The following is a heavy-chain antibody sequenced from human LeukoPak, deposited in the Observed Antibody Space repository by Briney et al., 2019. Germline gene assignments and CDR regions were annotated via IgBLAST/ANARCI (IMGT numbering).Heavy chain of an antibody. J-gene: IGHJ6*03. CDR3: ARACPRVVPAVYYYYMDV. CDR2: IYTSGST. CDR1: GGPISSYY. V-gene: IGHV4-4*07. D-gene: IGHD2-2*01. Sequence: SETLSLTCTVSGGPISSYYWSWIRQPAGKGLEWIGRIYTSGSTNYNPSLKSRVTMSVDTSKNQFSLKLSSVTAADTAVYYCARACPRVVPAVYYYYMDVWGKGTTVTVSS.